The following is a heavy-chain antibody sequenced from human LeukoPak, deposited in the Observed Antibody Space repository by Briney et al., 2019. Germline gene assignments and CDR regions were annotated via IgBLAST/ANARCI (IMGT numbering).Heavy chain of an antibody. CDR2: INPRGGST. CDR1: GYTFTSYY. Sequence: ASVKVSCKASGYTFTSYYMHWVRQAPGQGLEWMGIINPRGGSTSYAQKFQGRVTMTRDTSTSTVYMELSSLRSEDTAVYYCAREVAGEEFDYWGQGTLVTVSS. V-gene: IGHV1-46*01. J-gene: IGHJ4*02. D-gene: IGHD2-15*01. CDR3: AREVAGEEFDY.